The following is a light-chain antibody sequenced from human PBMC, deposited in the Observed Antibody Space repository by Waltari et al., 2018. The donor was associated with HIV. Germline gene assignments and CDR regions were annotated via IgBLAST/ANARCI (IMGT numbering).Light chain of an antibody. J-gene: IGLJ2*01. Sequence: QSALTRPASVSGSPGQSITISCTGPSSDVGGYNYVSWYQQHPGKTTKLQIYDASNRPVGVGNRCARSKSANTATLTFARLQALDGADYYCSSYTSSSTVVFGGGTKLTVL. CDR3: SSYTSSSTVV. CDR1: SSDVGGYNY. CDR2: DAS. V-gene: IGLV2-14*03.